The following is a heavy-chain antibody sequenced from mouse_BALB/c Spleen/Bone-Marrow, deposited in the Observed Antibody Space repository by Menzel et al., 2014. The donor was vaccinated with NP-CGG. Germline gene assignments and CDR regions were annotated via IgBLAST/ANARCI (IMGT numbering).Heavy chain of an antibody. Sequence: QVQLQQSGPELVKPGASVKISCKASGYAFSSSWMNWVKQRPGQGLEWIGRIYPGDGDTNYNGKFKGKATLTADKSSSTACMQLNSRTSVDSAVYFCARSGLGPYYFDYWDQGTTLTVSS. D-gene: IGHD4-1*01. CDR2: IYPGDGDT. V-gene: IGHV1-82*01. CDR3: ARSGLGPYYFDY. CDR1: GYAFSSSW. J-gene: IGHJ2*01.